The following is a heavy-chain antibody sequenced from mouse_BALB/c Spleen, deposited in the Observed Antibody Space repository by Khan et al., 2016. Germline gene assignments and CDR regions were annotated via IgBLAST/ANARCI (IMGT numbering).Heavy chain of an antibody. CDR3: VREGNYGNYYAMDY. V-gene: IGHV10-3*03. CDR1: GFTFNTYA. CDR2: IRSKSNNYAT. Sequence: EVQLVESGGGLVQPKGSLKLSCAASGFTFNTYAMHWVCQAPGKGLEWVARIRSKSNNYATYYADSVKDRFTISSDDSQSMLYLQMNNLKTEDTSMYYCVREGNYGNYYAMDYWGQGTAVTVSS. J-gene: IGHJ4*01. D-gene: IGHD2-1*01.